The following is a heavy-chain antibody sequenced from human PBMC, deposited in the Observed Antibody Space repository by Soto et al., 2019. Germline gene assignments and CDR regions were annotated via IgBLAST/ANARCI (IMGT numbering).Heavy chain of an antibody. D-gene: IGHD6-13*01. CDR1: GGAFDSYI. CDR3: XXXXALNNAALGMAY. Sequence: QVQLVQSGAEVKKPGSSVKVSCKASGGAFDSYIVSWVRQAPGQGLEWMGRIIPMFGITNYAQKFHDRVTXXXXXXXXXXXXXXXXXXXXXXXXXXXXXXXALNNAALGMAYWGQGTLVTVSS. J-gene: IGHJ4*02. V-gene: IGHV1-69*02. CDR2: IIPMFGIT.